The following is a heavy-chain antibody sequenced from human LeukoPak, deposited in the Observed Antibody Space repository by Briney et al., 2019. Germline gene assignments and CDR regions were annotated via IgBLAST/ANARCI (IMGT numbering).Heavy chain of an antibody. CDR2: IFYSGST. CDR1: GGSISSYY. D-gene: IGHD5-12*01. V-gene: IGHV4-59*01. Sequence: SETLSLTCTVSGGSISSYYWSWIRQPPGKGLEWIGYIFYSGSTNYNPSLKSRVTISVDTSKNQFSLKLSSVTAADTAVYYCAREKRYSGYDGVYGMDVWGQGTTVTVSS. J-gene: IGHJ6*02. CDR3: AREKRYSGYDGVYGMDV.